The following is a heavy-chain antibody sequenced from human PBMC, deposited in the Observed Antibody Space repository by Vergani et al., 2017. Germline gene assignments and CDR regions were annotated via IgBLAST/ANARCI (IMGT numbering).Heavy chain of an antibody. CDR3: AKDGREYIDYGYFDY. CDR2: IGYDGRIK. V-gene: IGHV3-30*02. Sequence: QVQLVETGGGVVQPGGSLRLYCATSGFSFNTYGAHWVRQAPGKGLEWVAFIGYDGRIKYNVDSVKGRFTISRDTSKKTLSLQMRSLRAGDTAVYYCAKDGREYIDYGYFDYWGQGTLVTVSS. CDR1: GFSFNTYG. J-gene: IGHJ4*02. D-gene: IGHD4-17*01.